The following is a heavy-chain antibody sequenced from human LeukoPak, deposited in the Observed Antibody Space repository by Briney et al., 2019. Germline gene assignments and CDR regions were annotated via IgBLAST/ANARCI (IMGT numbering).Heavy chain of an antibody. D-gene: IGHD5-24*01. Sequence: SETLSLTCSVSGGTISSYYWSWIRQPPGKGLEWIGYIYYSGRTNYNPSLKSRVTISVDTSKNQFSLTLSSVTAADTAVYYCARGQKYRDGYTVTELGSGYFDYWGQGTLVTVSS. J-gene: IGHJ4*02. CDR3: ARGQKYRDGYTVTELGSGYFDY. CDR1: GGTISSYY. CDR2: IYYSGRT. V-gene: IGHV4-59*01.